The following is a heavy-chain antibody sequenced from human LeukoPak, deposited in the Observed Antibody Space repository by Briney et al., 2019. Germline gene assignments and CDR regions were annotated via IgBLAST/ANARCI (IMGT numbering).Heavy chain of an antibody. Sequence: GGSLRLSCVASGFRFSIYNMNWVRQAPGKGLEWLSYISSGSDSIYYADSVKGRFTISRDNAKNSLYLQMNSLRAEDTALFYCAREPRVIGYCTGGSCPAIEYYYYMDVWGKGTTVTVSS. CDR3: AREPRVIGYCTGGSCPAIEYYYYMDV. D-gene: IGHD2-15*01. J-gene: IGHJ6*03. CDR2: ISSGSDSI. V-gene: IGHV3-48*04. CDR1: GFRFSIYN.